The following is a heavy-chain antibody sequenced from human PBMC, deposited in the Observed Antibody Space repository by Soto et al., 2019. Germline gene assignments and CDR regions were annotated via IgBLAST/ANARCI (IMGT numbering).Heavy chain of an antibody. J-gene: IGHJ4*02. CDR2: VYYSGST. CDR3: GRALGPDILTGYYDY. CDR1: GGSVSSSSYY. Sequence: SETLSLTCTVSGGSVSSSSYYWGWVRQPPGKGLEWIGSVYYSGSTYYNPSLESRVTISVDKSKNQFSLKLMSLSAADTAVYYCGRALGPDILTGYYDYWGQGTLVTVSS. D-gene: IGHD3-9*01. V-gene: IGHV4-39*01.